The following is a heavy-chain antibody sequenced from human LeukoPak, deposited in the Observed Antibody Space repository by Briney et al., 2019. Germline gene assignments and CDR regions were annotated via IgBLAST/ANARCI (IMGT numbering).Heavy chain of an antibody. D-gene: IGHD2-8*02. V-gene: IGHV6-1*01. J-gene: IGHJ4*02. CDR2: TYYRSKWYN. CDR3: ARNLRGRSRSWWHFDH. CDR1: GDIVSSNSAG. Sequence: SQTLSLTCGISGDIVSSNSAGWNWIKLSPSRGLEWLGMTYYRSKWYNDYAVSVKSRITINPDTSKNHFSLQLNSVTPDDTAVYYCARNLRGRSRSWWHFDHWGQGTLVTVSS.